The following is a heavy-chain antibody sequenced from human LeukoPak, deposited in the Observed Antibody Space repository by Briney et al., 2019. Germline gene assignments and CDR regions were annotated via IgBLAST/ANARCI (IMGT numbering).Heavy chain of an antibody. CDR2: INEDGSEK. V-gene: IGHV3-7*03. D-gene: IGHD6-25*01. J-gene: IGHJ4*02. Sequence: GGSLRLSCAASGITFSRFWMSWVRQAPGKGLQWVANINEDGSEKHYVDSVKGRFTISRDNAENSLYLQMNSLRAEDTAGYYCASGGHLDWWGQGALVTVAS. CDR1: GITFSRFW. CDR3: ASGGHLDW.